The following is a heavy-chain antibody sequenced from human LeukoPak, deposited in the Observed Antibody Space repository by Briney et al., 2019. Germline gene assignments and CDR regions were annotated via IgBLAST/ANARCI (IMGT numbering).Heavy chain of an antibody. CDR3: AKGLMVRGEGYFDY. CDR1: GFTFSSYA. Sequence: GRSLXLSCAASGFTFSSYAMHWVRQAPGXGLEXVAVISYDGSNKYYADSVKGRFTISRDNSKNTLYLQMNSLRAEDTAVYYCAKGLMVRGEGYFDYWGQGTLVTVSS. V-gene: IGHV3-30-3*02. CDR2: ISYDGSNK. D-gene: IGHD3-10*01. J-gene: IGHJ4*02.